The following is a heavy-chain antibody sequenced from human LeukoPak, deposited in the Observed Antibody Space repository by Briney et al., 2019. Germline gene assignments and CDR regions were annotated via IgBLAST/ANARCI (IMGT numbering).Heavy chain of an antibody. Sequence: GGSLRLSCAASGFTFSSYAMSWVRQAPGKGLEWVSAISGSGGSTYYADSVKGRFTISRDNSKNTLYLQMNSLRAEDTAVYYLAKDPRNGGRGAVRDYVIFDLGGKGTMVTVSS. D-gene: IGHD3-10*02. V-gene: IGHV3-23*01. CDR3: AKDPRNGGRGAVRDYVIFDL. CDR1: GFTFSSYA. J-gene: IGHJ3*01. CDR2: ISGSGGST.